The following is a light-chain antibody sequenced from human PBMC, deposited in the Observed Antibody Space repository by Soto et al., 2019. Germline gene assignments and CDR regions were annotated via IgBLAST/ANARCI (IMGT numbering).Light chain of an antibody. CDR1: SSDVGGFNY. Sequence: QSVLTQPASVSGSPVQAITISCTGTSSDVGGFNYVSWYQQHPGKAPKLLIFDVYSRPSGISNRFSGSKSGNTASLTISGLQAEDEADYYCSSYTTSSSYVFGAGTKVTVL. CDR3: SSYTTSSSYV. V-gene: IGLV2-14*01. CDR2: DVY. J-gene: IGLJ1*01.